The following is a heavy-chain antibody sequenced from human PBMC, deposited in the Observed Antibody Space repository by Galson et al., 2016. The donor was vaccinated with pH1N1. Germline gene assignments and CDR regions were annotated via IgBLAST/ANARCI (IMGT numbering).Heavy chain of an antibody. CDR1: GFGFSTYG. Sequence: SVKVSCKASGFGFSTYGISWVRQAPGQGLEWVGWIKNYNGMAEYAERFQGRVTMTRDRSTSTFYMELRCLRSDDTAVYFCATKFKDLVFVPAAERQTHYNYGMDVWGHGTTVIVSS. CDR3: ATKFKDLVFVPAAERQTHYNYGMDV. D-gene: IGHD2-2*01. CDR2: IKNYNGMA. J-gene: IGHJ6*02. V-gene: IGHV1-18*04.